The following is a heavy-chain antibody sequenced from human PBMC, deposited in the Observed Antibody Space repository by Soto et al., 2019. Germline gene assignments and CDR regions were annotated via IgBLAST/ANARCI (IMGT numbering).Heavy chain of an antibody. CDR2: SSNSGSFT. D-gene: IGHD1-1*01. Sequence: EGALRLSCAASGFTFSDHYMSWIRQAPGKGLEWIGYSSNSGSFTRYADSVKGRFSISRDNAKNSLYLQINSLRGDDTAIYYCVRSGDNYNLLDYWGQGTPVTVSS. V-gene: IGHV3-11*06. J-gene: IGHJ4*02. CDR1: GFTFSDHY. CDR3: VRSGDNYNLLDY.